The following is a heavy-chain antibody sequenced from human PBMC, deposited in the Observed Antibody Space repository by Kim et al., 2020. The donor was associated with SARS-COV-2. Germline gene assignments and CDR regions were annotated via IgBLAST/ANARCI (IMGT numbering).Heavy chain of an antibody. J-gene: IGHJ6*02. CDR3: AREGELLEAARHYYYGMDV. CDR1: GFTFSSYS. D-gene: IGHD6-6*01. Sequence: GGSLRLSCAASGFTFSSYSMNWVRQAPGKGLEWVSSISSSSSYIYYADSVKGRFTISRDNAKNSLYLQMNSLRAEDTAVYYCAREGELLEAARHYYYGMDVWGQGTTVTVSS. CDR2: ISSSSSYI. V-gene: IGHV3-21*01.